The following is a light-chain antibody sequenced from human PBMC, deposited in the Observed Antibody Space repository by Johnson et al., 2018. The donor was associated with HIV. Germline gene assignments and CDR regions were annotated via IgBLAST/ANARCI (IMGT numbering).Light chain of an antibody. V-gene: IGLV1-51*02. CDR2: ENN. J-gene: IGLJ1*01. CDR1: SSNIGNNY. Sequence: QSVLTQPPSVSAAPGQKVTISCYGSSSNIGNNYVSWYRHFPGTAPKLLIYENNKRPSGIPDRFSGSKSGTSATLGITGLQTGDEADYYCGTWDSSLSTSVFGTGTKVTVL. CDR3: GTWDSSLSTSV.